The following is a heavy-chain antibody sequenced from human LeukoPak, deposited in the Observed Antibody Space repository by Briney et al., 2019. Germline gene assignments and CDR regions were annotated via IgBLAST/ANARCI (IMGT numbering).Heavy chain of an antibody. CDR2: IYYSGST. J-gene: IGHJ6*04. V-gene: IGHV4-59*01. D-gene: IGHD1-1*01. CDR1: GDSISSYY. Sequence: PSETLSLTCTVSGDSISSYYWSRIRQPPGKGLEWIGYIYYSGSTNYNPSLKSRVTISVDTSKNQFSLKLSSVTAADTAVYYCARDTQSYNWNRYYYYGMDVWGKGTTVTVSS. CDR3: ARDTQSYNWNRYYYYGMDV.